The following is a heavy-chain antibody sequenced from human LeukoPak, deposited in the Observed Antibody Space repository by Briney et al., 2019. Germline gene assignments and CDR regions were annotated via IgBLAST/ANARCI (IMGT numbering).Heavy chain of an antibody. CDR3: ARSAVTTSPDWIDP. V-gene: IGHV4-59*11. Sequence: SETLSLTCTVSGDSISSHYWSWIRQPPGKGLEWIVYIYNSGSTNYNPSLMSRVTISVYTSKNQFSLMLSAVTAADTAIYYCARSAVTTSPDWIDPWGQGTLVAVS. CDR2: IYNSGST. CDR1: GDSISSHY. J-gene: IGHJ5*02. D-gene: IGHD4-17*01.